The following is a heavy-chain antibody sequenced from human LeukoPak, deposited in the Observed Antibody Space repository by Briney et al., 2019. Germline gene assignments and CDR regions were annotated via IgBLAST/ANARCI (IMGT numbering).Heavy chain of an antibody. Sequence: GGSLRLSCVASGLTFSNYWMQWVRQAPGKGLEWVANIKQDGGEKYYVDSVKGRFTISRDSAKNSLYLQMNSLRAEDTAVYYCARDRGGSYDWGQGTLVTVSS. D-gene: IGHD1-26*01. J-gene: IGHJ4*02. V-gene: IGHV3-7*01. CDR3: ARDRGGSYD. CDR2: IKQDGGEK. CDR1: GLTFSNYW.